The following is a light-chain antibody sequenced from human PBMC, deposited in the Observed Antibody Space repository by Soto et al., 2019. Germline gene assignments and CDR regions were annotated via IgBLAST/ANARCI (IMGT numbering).Light chain of an antibody. V-gene: IGKV3-15*01. CDR3: QQYNNWPLYT. CDR1: QSVSSN. CDR2: GAS. Sequence: EIAMTQSPGTLSVSPGDTATLSCRASQSVSSNLAWYQQKAGQAPRLLIYGASTRATGIPARFSGSGSGTDFTLTVSSLQSEDFAVYYCQQYNNWPLYTFGQGTKVEIK. J-gene: IGKJ2*01.